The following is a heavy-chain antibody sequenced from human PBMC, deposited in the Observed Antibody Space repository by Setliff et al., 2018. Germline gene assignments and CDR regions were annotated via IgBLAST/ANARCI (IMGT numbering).Heavy chain of an antibody. J-gene: IGHJ2*01. V-gene: IGHV4-31*02. CDR3: ARSRTIAVKGGVFGV. D-gene: IGHD6-19*01. Sequence: SETLSLTCIVSSASISSDGYYWSWIRQRPGKGLEWIGYIYYSGSTYYNPSLKSRVTISLDTSKNQFSLELSSVTAADTAVYYCARSRTIAVKGGVFGVWGRGTLVTVSS. CDR2: IYYSGST. CDR1: SASISSDGYY.